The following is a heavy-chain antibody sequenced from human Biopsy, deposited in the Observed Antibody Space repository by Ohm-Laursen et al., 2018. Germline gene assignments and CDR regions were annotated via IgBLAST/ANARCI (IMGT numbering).Heavy chain of an antibody. CDR3: ARGSNEYGGLYFPH. D-gene: IGHD4-23*01. CDR1: GFSSSDYY. V-gene: IGHV3-11*01. Sequence: GSLRLSCAASGFSSSDYYMSWIRQAPGKGLEWVSYISSRGSIINYADSVKGRFTISRDNAMNSLYLEMNSLRAEDTAVYYCARGSNEYGGLYFPHWGQGTLVTVSS. CDR2: ISSRGSII. J-gene: IGHJ1*01.